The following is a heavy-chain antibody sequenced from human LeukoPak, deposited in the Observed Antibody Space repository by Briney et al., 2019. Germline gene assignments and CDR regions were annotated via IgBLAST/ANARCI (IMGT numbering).Heavy chain of an antibody. CDR3: AREGYCSGGSCSRNFDY. CDR1: GFIFSNYW. D-gene: IGHD2-15*01. CDR2: MKQDGREK. Sequence: GGSLRLSCVASGFIFSNYWMSWVRQVPGKGLEWVANMKQDGREKYLVDSVKGRFTISRDNAKNSLYLQMNSLRAEDTALYYCAREGYCSGGSCSRNFDYWGQGTLVTVSS. V-gene: IGHV3-7*03. J-gene: IGHJ4*02.